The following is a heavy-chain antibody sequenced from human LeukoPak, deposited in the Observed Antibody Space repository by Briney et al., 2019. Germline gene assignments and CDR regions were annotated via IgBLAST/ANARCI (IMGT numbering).Heavy chain of an antibody. J-gene: IGHJ6*02. D-gene: IGHD5-12*01. CDR2: IKTDGSEK. CDR3: ARDQIIVATILDYYYGMDV. CDR1: GFTFSSYW. Sequence: PGGSLRLSCEASGFTFSSYWMSWVRQAPGKGLEWVANIKTDGSEKYYVDSVKGRFTISRDNAKNTLYLQMNSLRAEDTAVCYCARDQIIVATILDYYYGMDVWGQGTTVTASS. V-gene: IGHV3-7*01.